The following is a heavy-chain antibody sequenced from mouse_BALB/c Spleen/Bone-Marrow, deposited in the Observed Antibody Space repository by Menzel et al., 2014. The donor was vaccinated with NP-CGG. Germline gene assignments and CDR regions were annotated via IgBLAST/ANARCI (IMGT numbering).Heavy chain of an antibody. V-gene: IGHV2-6-7*01. CDR2: IWGDGST. CDR1: GFSLTGYG. J-gene: IGHJ4*01. Sequence: VHLVESGPGLVAPSQSLSITCTVSGFSLTGYGVSWVRQSPGKGLEWLGMIWGDGSTDYNSALKSRLSISKDSSKSQVFLKMNSLQTDDTARYYCARDSFLITRALDYWGQGTSVTVSS. CDR3: ARDSFLITRALDY. D-gene: IGHD2-4*01.